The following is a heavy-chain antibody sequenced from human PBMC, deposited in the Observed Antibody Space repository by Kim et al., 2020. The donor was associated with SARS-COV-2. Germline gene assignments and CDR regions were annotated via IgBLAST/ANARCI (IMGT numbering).Heavy chain of an antibody. V-gene: IGHV4-30-4*01. J-gene: IGHJ6*02. CDR3: AREVVVVPAAHNYYYYYGMDV. D-gene: IGHD2-2*01. CDR2: IYYSGST. Sequence: SETLSLTCTVSGGSISSGDYYWSWIRQPPGKGLEWIGYIYYSGSTYYNPSLKSRVTISVDTSKNQFSLKLSSVTAADTAVYYCAREVVVVPAAHNYYYYYGMDVWGQGTTVTVSS. CDR1: GGSISSGDYY.